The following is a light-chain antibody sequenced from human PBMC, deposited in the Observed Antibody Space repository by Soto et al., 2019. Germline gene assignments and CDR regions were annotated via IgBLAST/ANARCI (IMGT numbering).Light chain of an antibody. CDR3: SSYAGSNNYV. Sequence: QSVPTQPASVSGSPGQSITISCTGTSSDVGGYNYVSWYQQHPGKAPKLMIYEVSNRPSGVADRFSGSKSGNTASLTVSGLQAEDEADYYCSSYAGSNNYVFGSGTKVTVL. V-gene: IGLV2-8*01. CDR1: SSDVGGYNY. CDR2: EVS. J-gene: IGLJ1*01.